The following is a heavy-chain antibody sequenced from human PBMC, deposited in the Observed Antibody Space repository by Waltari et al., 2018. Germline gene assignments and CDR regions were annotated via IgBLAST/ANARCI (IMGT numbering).Heavy chain of an antibody. D-gene: IGHD6-19*01. Sequence: EVQLVESGGGLVQPGGSLRLSCAASGFTFSSYSMNWVRQAPGKGLEWVSYISSSSSTIYYADSVKGRFTISRDNAKNSLYLQMNSLRAEDTAVYYCATVLTGRWLVLHDAFDIWGQGTMVTVSS. V-gene: IGHV3-48*01. CDR2: ISSSSSTI. CDR3: ATVLTGRWLVLHDAFDI. CDR1: GFTFSSYS. J-gene: IGHJ3*02.